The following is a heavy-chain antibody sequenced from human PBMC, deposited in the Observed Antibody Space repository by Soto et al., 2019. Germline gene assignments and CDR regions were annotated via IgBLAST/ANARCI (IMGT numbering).Heavy chain of an antibody. V-gene: IGHV2-5*01. Sequence: QITLKESGPTLVKPTQTLTLTCTFSGFSLSTRGVGVGWIRQPPGKALEWLAFLYWNDDNHYSPSLNNRLTITKDTSKNQVVLTMTNMDPVDTATYYCSRGGSYWGQGTLVTVSS. CDR1: GFSLSTRGVG. D-gene: IGHD3-16*01. CDR2: LYWNDDN. CDR3: SRGGSY. J-gene: IGHJ4*02.